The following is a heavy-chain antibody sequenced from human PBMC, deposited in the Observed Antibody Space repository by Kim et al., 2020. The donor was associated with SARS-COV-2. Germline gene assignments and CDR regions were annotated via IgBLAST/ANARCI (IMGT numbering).Heavy chain of an antibody. J-gene: IGHJ6*02. Sequence: ASVKVSCKASGYTFTSYDINWVRQATGQGLEWMGWMNPNSGNTGYAQKFQGRVTMTRNTSISTAYMELSSLRSEDTAVYYCARGRGAAAGRYYYGMDVWGQGTTVTVSS. CDR3: ARGRGAAAGRYYYGMDV. D-gene: IGHD6-13*01. CDR2: MNPNSGNT. V-gene: IGHV1-8*01. CDR1: GYTFTSYD.